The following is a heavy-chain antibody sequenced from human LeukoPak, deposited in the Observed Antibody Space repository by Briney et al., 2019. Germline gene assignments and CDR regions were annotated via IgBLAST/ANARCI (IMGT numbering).Heavy chain of an antibody. D-gene: IGHD6-13*01. Sequence: ASVKVSCKASGYTFTGYYMHWVRQAPGQGLEWMGWINPNSGGTNYAQKFQGGVTMTRDTSISTAYMELSRLRSDDTAVYYCASGHLIAAAGKFDYWGQGTLVTVSS. CDR3: ASGHLIAAAGKFDY. CDR2: INPNSGGT. V-gene: IGHV1-2*02. J-gene: IGHJ4*02. CDR1: GYTFTGYY.